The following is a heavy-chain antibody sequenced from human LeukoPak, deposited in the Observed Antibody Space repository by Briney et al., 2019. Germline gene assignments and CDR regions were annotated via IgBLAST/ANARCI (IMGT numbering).Heavy chain of an antibody. CDR2: IKTSDVTT. J-gene: IGHJ4*02. D-gene: IGHD4-17*01. Sequence: GGSLRLSCAASGFTFSSYAVSWVRQAPGKGLEWVSSIKTSDVTTFYADSVKGRFIISRDNSKNTLYLQMNSLKGEDTAVYYCANEIRPNDHWGQGTQVTVSS. CDR3: ANEIRPNDH. CDR1: GFTFSSYA. V-gene: IGHV3-23*01.